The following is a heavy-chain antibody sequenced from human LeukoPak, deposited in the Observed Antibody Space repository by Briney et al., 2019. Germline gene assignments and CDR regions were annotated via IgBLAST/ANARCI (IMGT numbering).Heavy chain of an antibody. CDR1: GFSFSSYG. CDR2: ISYDGSDK. V-gene: IGHV3-30*03. Sequence: GRSLRLSCAASGFSFSSYGMNWVRQAPGKGLEWVAVISYDGSDKYYADSVRGRFTISRDNSKNTLHLQMNSLRAEDTAVYYCVRDFVLGGTWNFDYWGQGTLVTVSS. CDR3: VRDFVLGGTWNFDY. D-gene: IGHD3-16*01. J-gene: IGHJ4*02.